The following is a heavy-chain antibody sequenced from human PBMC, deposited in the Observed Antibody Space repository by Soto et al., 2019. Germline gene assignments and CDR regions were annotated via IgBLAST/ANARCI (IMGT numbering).Heavy chain of an antibody. Sequence: GGSLRLSCAASGLTFSKAGMHWVRQAPGKGLEWVALISDDGGTEYYADSVKGRFTISRDNSKNTLYLQMNSLRVEDTAVYYCAKDKGKRYFDYWGQGILVTVSS. CDR1: GLTFSKAG. V-gene: IGHV3-30*18. CDR3: AKDKGKRYFDY. J-gene: IGHJ4*02. CDR2: ISDDGGTE.